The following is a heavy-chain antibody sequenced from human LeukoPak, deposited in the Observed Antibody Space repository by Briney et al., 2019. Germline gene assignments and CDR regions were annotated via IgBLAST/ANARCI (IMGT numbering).Heavy chain of an antibody. CDR1: GFTFSSYA. D-gene: IGHD3-10*01. V-gene: IGHV3-30*04. J-gene: IGHJ4*02. Sequence: GGSLRLSCAASGFTFSSYAMSWVRQAPGKGLEWVAVISYDGSNKYYADSVKGRFTISRDNSKKTLYLEMNSLRAEDTAVYYCAKDFNYYGSATDYWGQGTLVTVSS. CDR2: ISYDGSNK. CDR3: AKDFNYYGSATDY.